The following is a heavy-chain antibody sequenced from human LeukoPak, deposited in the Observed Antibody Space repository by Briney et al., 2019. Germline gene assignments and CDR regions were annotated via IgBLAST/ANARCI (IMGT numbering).Heavy chain of an antibody. CDR3: ARGGSSTLYYYMDV. CDR1: GGFISSGGYY. D-gene: IGHD2-2*01. CDR2: IYYSGST. Sequence: SETLSLTCTVSGGFISSGGYYWSWIRQHPGKGLEWIGYIYYSGSTYYNPSLKSRVTISVDTSKNQFSLKLSSVTAADTAVYYCARGGSSTLYYYMDVWGKGTTVTVSS. V-gene: IGHV4-31*03. J-gene: IGHJ6*03.